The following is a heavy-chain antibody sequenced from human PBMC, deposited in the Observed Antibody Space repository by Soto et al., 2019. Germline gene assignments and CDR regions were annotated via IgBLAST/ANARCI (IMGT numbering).Heavy chain of an antibody. V-gene: IGHV3-23*01. J-gene: IGHJ1*01. CDR1: GFTFSSFS. CDR3: AKRRNGQWGPPLH. Sequence: EVQLLESGGGLVQPGGSLRLSCAASGFTFSSFSLAWVRQAPGKGLEWVSGITTSGTTYYVDSVKGRFTISRDNPTNTLYLQMDGLGAEDTAVYYCAKRRNGQWGPPLHCGQGTSVTVSS. CDR2: ITTSGTT. D-gene: IGHD3-16*01.